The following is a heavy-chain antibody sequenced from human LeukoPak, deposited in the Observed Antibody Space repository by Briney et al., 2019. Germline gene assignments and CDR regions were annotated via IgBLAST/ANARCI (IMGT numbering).Heavy chain of an antibody. CDR2: VSGSGAST. Sequence: GGSLRLSCAASGYTFSSYAVSWVRQAPGKGLEWVSVVSGSGASTYYADSVKGRFTISRDHPKSTVYLQMNSLRVEDTALYYCAKGGYYSGSGSHNYFDYWGQGTLVAVSS. CDR3: AKGGYYSGSGSHNYFDY. J-gene: IGHJ4*02. D-gene: IGHD3-10*01. CDR1: GYTFSSYA. V-gene: IGHV3-23*01.